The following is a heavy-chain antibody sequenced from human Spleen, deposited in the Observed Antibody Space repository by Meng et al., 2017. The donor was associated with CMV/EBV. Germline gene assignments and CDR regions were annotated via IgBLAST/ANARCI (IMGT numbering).Heavy chain of an antibody. CDR3: ARDLLNSGWYGLGDY. CDR1: GFTFNSYG. D-gene: IGHD6-19*01. V-gene: IGHV3-23*01. Sequence: AGFTFNSYGMSCVSEAAGKGLCWDAGISGSGGSTSSSPSVPGRFPISRENSENTVFLQVNSLRDEDTAVYYCARDLLNSGWYGLGDYWGQGTLVTVSS. CDR2: ISGSGGST. J-gene: IGHJ4*02.